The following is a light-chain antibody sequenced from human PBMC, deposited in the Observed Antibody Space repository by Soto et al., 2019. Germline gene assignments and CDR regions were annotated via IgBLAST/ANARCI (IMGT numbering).Light chain of an antibody. CDR2: GAS. Sequence: EIVLTQSPGTLSLSPGERATLSCRASQSVSSSYLAWYQQKPGQAPRLLIYGASSRATGIPDRFSGSGSGTDFTLTISRLEPEDFAVYYCQQYGSSPPTYTFGQGTKLVIK. J-gene: IGKJ2*01. CDR3: QQYGSSPPTYT. V-gene: IGKV3-20*01. CDR1: QSVSSSY.